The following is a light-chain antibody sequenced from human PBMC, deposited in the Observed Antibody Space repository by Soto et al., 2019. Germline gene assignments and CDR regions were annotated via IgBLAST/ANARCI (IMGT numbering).Light chain of an antibody. J-gene: IGKJ2*02. Sequence: EIVLTQSPATLSLSPGERATLSCRASQSVSSYLAWYQHKPGQAPRLLIYDASNRATGIPAMFSGSGPGTALTLPIRSLEPEDFAVYSCPQRSNWPRGTFGQGTKLEIK. CDR3: PQRSNWPRGT. V-gene: IGKV3-11*01. CDR1: QSVSSY. CDR2: DAS.